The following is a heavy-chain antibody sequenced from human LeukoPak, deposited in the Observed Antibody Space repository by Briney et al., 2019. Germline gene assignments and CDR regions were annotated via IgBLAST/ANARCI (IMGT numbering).Heavy chain of an antibody. CDR2: IDLSSSTI. CDR1: GFTFSGHY. J-gene: IGHJ6*02. CDR3: ARGHYGLDV. V-gene: IGHV3-11*01. Sequence: GGSLRLSCTASGFTFSGHYASWIRQTPEKGLEWISYIDLSSSTIYYADSVKGRFTISRDNARNAVYLQMNSLRAEDTAVYYCARGHYGLDVWGQGPTVTVSS.